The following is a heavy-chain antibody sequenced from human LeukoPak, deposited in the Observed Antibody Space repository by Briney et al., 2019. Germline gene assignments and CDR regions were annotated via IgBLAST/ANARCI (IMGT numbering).Heavy chain of an antibody. D-gene: IGHD6-13*01. Sequence: PSETLPLTCTVSGGSISSYYWSWIRQPPGKGLEWIGYIYYSGSTNYNPSLKSRVTISVDTSKNQFSLKLSSVTAADTAVYYCARGSIAAAGSWFDPWGQGTLVTVSS. V-gene: IGHV4-59*01. CDR1: GGSISSYY. CDR3: ARGSIAAAGSWFDP. CDR2: IYYSGST. J-gene: IGHJ5*02.